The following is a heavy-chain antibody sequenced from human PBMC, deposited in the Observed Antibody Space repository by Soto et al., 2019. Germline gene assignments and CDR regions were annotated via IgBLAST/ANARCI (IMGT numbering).Heavy chain of an antibody. CDR1: GFTFSSYW. Sequence: GSLRLSCAASGFTFSSYWMSWVRQAPGKGLEWVANIKQDGSEKYYVDSVKGRFTISRDNAKNSLYLQMNSLRAEDTAVYYCARDQHDFWSGYASYYYGMDVWGQGTTVTVSS. V-gene: IGHV3-7*05. D-gene: IGHD3-3*01. CDR3: ARDQHDFWSGYASYYYGMDV. CDR2: IKQDGSEK. J-gene: IGHJ6*02.